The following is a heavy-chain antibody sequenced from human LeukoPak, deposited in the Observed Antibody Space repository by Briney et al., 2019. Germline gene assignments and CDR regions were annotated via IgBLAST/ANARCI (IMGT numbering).Heavy chain of an antibody. CDR3: SRESGAFSPFGY. CDR1: GGSISSTNW. Sequence: PSETLSLTCGVSGGSISSTNWWSWVRQPPGQGLEWIGEISLSGVTNYNPSLKSRVTMSLDRSKNHLSLTLTSVTAGDTAVYYCSRESGAFSPFGYWGQGTLVTVSS. V-gene: IGHV4-4*02. CDR2: ISLSGVT. D-gene: IGHD1-26*01. J-gene: IGHJ4*02.